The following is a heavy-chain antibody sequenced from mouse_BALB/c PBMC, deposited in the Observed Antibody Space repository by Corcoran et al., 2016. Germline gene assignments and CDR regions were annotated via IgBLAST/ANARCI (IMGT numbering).Heavy chain of an antibody. V-gene: IGHV14-3*02. CDR2: FDPANGST. CDR3: GRSPEGNYVVY. J-gene: IGHJ2*01. CDR1: GFNIKDTY. Sequence: EVQLQQSGAELVKPGASVKLSYTASGFNIKDTYMHWVKQRPEQGLEWIGRFDPANGSTKSDPKFQGKATMTADTSSNTVYLQLSSLTSEATAVYYCGRSPEGNYVVYWGQGNTLTVSS. D-gene: IGHD2-1*01.